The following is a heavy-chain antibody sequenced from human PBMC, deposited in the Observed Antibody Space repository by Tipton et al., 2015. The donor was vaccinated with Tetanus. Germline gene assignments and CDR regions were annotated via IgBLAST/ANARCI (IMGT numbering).Heavy chain of an antibody. Sequence: LVKPTQTLSLTCTVSGGSISSGGYYWSWIRQHPGKGLEWIGDIYYSGSTYYNPSVKSRVTRSVDTFKNQLSLKLNSVTAGDTAGYYCARDQGRGARGWNSFDYWGHGTLVTVSS. CDR2: IYYSGST. CDR3: ARDQGRGARGWNSFDY. J-gene: IGHJ4*01. D-gene: IGHD1-26*01. V-gene: IGHV4-31*03. CDR1: GGSISSGGYY.